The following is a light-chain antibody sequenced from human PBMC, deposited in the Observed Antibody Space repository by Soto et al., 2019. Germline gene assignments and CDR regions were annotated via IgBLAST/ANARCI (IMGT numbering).Light chain of an antibody. CDR3: QQRSNWTRIT. CDR2: GAS. CDR1: ESVSDN. Sequence: EKVMTQSPATLSVSPGESATLSCRASESVSDNLACYHQKPGQAPRLLIYGASTRATGTPARFSGSGSGTEFTLTISSLEPEDFAVYYCQQRSNWTRITFGQGTRLEIK. J-gene: IGKJ5*01. V-gene: IGKV3-15*01.